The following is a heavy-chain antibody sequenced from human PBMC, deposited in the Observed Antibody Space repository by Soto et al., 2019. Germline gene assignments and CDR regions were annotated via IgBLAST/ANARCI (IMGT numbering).Heavy chain of an antibody. CDR3: AKGVPAAARYCQH. CDR1: GFSFSSYW. J-gene: IGHJ1*01. Sequence: VQLVESGGGLVQPGGSLRLSCAASGFSFSSYWMHWVRHAPGKGLVWVSRINSDGSSATYADSVKGRFTISRDNAKNTLYLQMNSLTPADTAVYYCAKGVPAAARYCQHWGQGTLVTVSS. CDR2: INSDGSSA. D-gene: IGHD2-2*01. V-gene: IGHV3-74*01.